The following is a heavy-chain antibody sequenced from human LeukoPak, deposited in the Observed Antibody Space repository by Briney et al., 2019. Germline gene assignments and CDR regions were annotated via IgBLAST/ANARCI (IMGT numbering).Heavy chain of an antibody. Sequence: SETLSLTCAVSGGSISSSNWWSWVRQPPGKGLEWIGEIYHSGSTNYNPSLKSRATISVDKSKNQFSLKLSSVTAADTAVYYCARVPRSYYYYYYMDVWGKGTTVTVSS. CDR1: GGSISSSNW. CDR3: ARVPRSYYYYYYMDV. J-gene: IGHJ6*03. V-gene: IGHV4-4*02. CDR2: IYHSGST.